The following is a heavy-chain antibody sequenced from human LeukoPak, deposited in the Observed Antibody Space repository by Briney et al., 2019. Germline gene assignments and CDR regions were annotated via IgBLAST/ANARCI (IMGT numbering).Heavy chain of an antibody. CDR1: GYTFTSYG. CDR3: ARGGYYYDSSGYHNWFDP. CDR2: ISAYNGNT. J-gene: IGHJ5*02. V-gene: IGHV1-18*01. D-gene: IGHD3-22*01. Sequence: ASVKVSCKASGYTFTSYGISWVRQAPGQGLEWMGWISAYNGNTNYAQKFQGRVTITADESTSTAYMELSSLRSEDTAVYYCARGGYYYDSSGYHNWFDPWGQGTLVTVSS.